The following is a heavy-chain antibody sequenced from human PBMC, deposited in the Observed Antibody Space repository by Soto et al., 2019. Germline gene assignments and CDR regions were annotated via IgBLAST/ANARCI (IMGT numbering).Heavy chain of an antibody. CDR3: AKTIHRYYDFWSGYYPTWASDI. V-gene: IGHV4-30-4*01. CDR1: GGSISSGDYY. Sequence: SETLSLTCTVSGGSISSGDYYWSWIRQPPGKGLEWIGYIYYSGSTYDNPSLKSRVFMSVDTSKNQFSLQLTSVTAADTAVYYCAKTIHRYYDFWSGYYPTWASDIWGQGTMVTVSS. J-gene: IGHJ3*02. CDR2: IYYSGST. D-gene: IGHD3-3*01.